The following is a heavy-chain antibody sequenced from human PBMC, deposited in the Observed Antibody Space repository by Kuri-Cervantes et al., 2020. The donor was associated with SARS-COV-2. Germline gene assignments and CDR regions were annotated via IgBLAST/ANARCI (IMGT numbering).Heavy chain of an antibody. J-gene: IGHJ3*02. V-gene: IGHV4-30-4*02. Sequence: SETLSLTCTVSGGSISSGDYYWSWIRQPPGKGLEWIGYIYYSGSTYYNPSLKSRVTISVDTSKNQFSLKLSSVTAADTAVYYCARAGEWLFGDAFDIWGQETMVTVSS. CDR1: GGSISSGDYY. D-gene: IGHD3-3*01. CDR2: IYYSGST. CDR3: ARAGEWLFGDAFDI.